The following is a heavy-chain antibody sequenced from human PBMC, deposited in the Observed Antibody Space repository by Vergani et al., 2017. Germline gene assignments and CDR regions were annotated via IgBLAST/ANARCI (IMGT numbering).Heavy chain of an antibody. Sequence: EVQLLESGGGLVQPGGSLRLSCGASRFTFSSYAMTWVRQAPGKGLEWVSAISGSGGNTFYTDSVKGRFTISRDNSKDTLYLQMNSLRVEDTAIYYCAKARDPNCKGGNCYSYYYGLDLWGQGTTVTVSS. CDR1: RFTFSSYA. CDR3: AKARDPNCKGGNCYSYYYGLDL. J-gene: IGHJ6*02. V-gene: IGHV3-23*01. CDR2: ISGSGGNT. D-gene: IGHD2-15*01.